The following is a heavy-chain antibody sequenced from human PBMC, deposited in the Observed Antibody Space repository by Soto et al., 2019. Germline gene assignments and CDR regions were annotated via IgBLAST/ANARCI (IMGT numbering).Heavy chain of an antibody. D-gene: IGHD1-26*01. J-gene: IGHJ5*02. Sequence: GGSLRLSCAASGFTFDDYAMHWVRQAPGKGLEWVSGISWNSGSIGYADSVKGRFTISRDNAKNSLYLQMNSLRAEDTALYYCAKDITGIVGAPGFDPWGQGALVTVSS. CDR3: AKDITGIVGAPGFDP. CDR2: ISWNSGSI. V-gene: IGHV3-9*01. CDR1: GFTFDDYA.